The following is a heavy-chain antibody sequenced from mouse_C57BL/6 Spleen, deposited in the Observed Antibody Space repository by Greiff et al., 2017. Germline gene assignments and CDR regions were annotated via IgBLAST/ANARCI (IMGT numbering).Heavy chain of an antibody. J-gene: IGHJ2*01. Sequence: DVQLVESGPGMVKPSQSLSLTCTVTGYSITSGYDWHWIRHFPGNKLEWMGYISYSGSTNYNPSLKSRISITHDTSKNHFFLKLNSVTTEDTATYYCARGESYFDYWGQGTTLTVSS. CDR1: GYSITSGYD. V-gene: IGHV3-1*01. CDR3: ARGESYFDY. CDR2: ISYSGST.